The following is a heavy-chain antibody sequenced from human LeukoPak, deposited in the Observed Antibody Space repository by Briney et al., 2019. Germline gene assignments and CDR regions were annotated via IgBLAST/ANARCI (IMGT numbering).Heavy chain of an antibody. J-gene: IGHJ4*02. CDR3: GREELGNFAPTDF. CDR1: GFTFSSYG. D-gene: IGHD1-7*01. CDR2: IRYDGSNK. V-gene: IGHV3-30*02. Sequence: GGSLRLSCAASGFTFSSYGMHWVRQAPGKGLEWVAFIRYDGSNKYYADSVKGRFTISRDNSKNTLYLQMSSLRDADTAVYYCGREELGNFAPTDFRGQGVLVTVSS.